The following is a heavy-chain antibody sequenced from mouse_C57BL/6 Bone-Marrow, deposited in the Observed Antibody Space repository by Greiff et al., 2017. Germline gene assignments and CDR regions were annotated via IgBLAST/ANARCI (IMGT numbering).Heavy chain of an antibody. D-gene: IGHD2-5*01. CDR3: AAPYYSNYVGAMDY. V-gene: IGHV1-55*01. Sequence: QVQLQQPGAELVKPGASVKMSCKASGYTFTSYWITWVKQRPGQGLEWIGDISPGSGSTNYNEKFKSKATLTVDTSSSTAYMQLSSLTSEDSAVYYCAAPYYSNYVGAMDYWGQGTSVTVSS. J-gene: IGHJ4*01. CDR1: GYTFTSYW. CDR2: ISPGSGST.